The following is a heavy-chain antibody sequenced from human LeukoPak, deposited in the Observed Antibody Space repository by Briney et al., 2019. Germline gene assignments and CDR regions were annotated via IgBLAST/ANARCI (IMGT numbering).Heavy chain of an antibody. J-gene: IGHJ4*02. D-gene: IGHD2-21*02. Sequence: GGSLRLSCAASGFTFSDYSMSWVRQAPGKGLEWISSISSGSSYKSYADSVRGRLTISRDNARNSLYLQTNSLRAEDTAVYYCARGLAYCGGDCYRALDDWGQGTLVTVSS. CDR2: ISSGSSYK. V-gene: IGHV3-21*06. CDR3: ARGLAYCGGDCYRALDD. CDR1: GFTFSDYS.